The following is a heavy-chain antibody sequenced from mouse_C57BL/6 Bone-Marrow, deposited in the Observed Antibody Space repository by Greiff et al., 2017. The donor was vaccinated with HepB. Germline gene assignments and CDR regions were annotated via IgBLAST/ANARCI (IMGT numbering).Heavy chain of an antibody. J-gene: IGHJ4*01. CDR1: GFTFSDYG. D-gene: IGHD2-4*01. V-gene: IGHV5-17*01. CDR2: ISSGSSTI. CDR3: ARGSYYDYDYYAMDY. Sequence: EVKLQESGGGLVKPGGSLKLSCAASGFTFSDYGMHWVRQAPEKWLEWVAYISSGSSTIYYADTVKGRFTISRDNAKNTLFLQMTSLRSEDTAMYYCARGSYYDYDYYAMDYWGQGTSVTVSS.